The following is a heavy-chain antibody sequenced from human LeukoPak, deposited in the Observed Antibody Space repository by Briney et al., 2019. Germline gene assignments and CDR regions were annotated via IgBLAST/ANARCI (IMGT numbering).Heavy chain of an antibody. CDR3: ASLMLIAVGYDY. CDR2: IYYSGST. V-gene: IGHV4-30-4*01. D-gene: IGHD3-16*01. J-gene: IGHJ4*02. Sequence: SETLSLTCTVSGGSISSGDYYWSWIRQPPGKGLEWIGYIYYSGSTNYNPSLRSRVTISIDTSKNQFSLQLTSVTAADTAVYYCASLMLIAVGYDYWGQGNQVTVSS. CDR1: GGSISSGDYY.